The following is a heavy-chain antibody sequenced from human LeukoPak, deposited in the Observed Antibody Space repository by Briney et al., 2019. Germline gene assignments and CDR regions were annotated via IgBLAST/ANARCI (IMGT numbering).Heavy chain of an antibody. Sequence: GGSLRLSCTASGLTYSSFAMSWVRQAPGKGLEWVSVISGSGDSTYYAGSVKGRFTISRDNSKNTLYLQMNSLRAEDTAMYYCAKSSSSNCYSPHDYWGRGTLVTVSS. J-gene: IGHJ4*02. D-gene: IGHD2-2*01. CDR1: GLTYSSFA. CDR3: AKSSSSNCYSPHDY. CDR2: ISGSGDST. V-gene: IGHV3-23*01.